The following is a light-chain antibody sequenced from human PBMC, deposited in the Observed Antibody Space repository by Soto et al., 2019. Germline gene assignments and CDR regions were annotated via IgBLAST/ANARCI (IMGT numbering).Light chain of an antibody. V-gene: IGLV1-47*01. Sequence: QPVLTQPPSASGTPGQRVTISCSGSSSNIGSNYVSWYHQLPGTAPKLLIYKNNQRPSGVPYRFSGSKSGSSASLAISGLRSKDEADYYCAAWDDSLNSPYVVFGGGTKLTVL. CDR3: AAWDDSLNSPYVV. CDR1: SSNIGSNY. CDR2: KNN. J-gene: IGLJ2*01.